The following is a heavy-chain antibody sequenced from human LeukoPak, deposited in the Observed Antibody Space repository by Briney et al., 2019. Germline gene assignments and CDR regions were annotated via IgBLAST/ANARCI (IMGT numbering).Heavy chain of an antibody. CDR3: ASMYPGSYYPHY. D-gene: IGHD3-10*01. J-gene: IGHJ4*02. Sequence: SQTLSLTCTVSGGSISSYYWSWIRQPPGKGLEWIGYIYYSGSTNYNPSLKSRVTISVDTSKNQFSLKLSSVTAADTAVYYCASMYPGSYYPHYWGQGTLVTVSS. CDR2: IYYSGST. V-gene: IGHV4-59*01. CDR1: GGSISSYY.